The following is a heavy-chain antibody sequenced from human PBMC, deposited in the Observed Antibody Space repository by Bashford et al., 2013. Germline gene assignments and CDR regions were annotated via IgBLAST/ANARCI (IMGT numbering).Heavy chain of an antibody. CDR3: ASGYSYGYVDY. J-gene: IGHJ4*02. Sequence: GSLRLSCAASGFIFSSYAMNWVRQAPGKGLEWVSIIYSGGSTYYADSVKGRFTISRDNSKNTLYLQMNSLRAEDTAVYYCASGYSYGYVDYVGPGNPGHRLL. CDR1: GFIFSSYA. CDR2: IYSGGST. D-gene: IGHD5-18*01. V-gene: IGHV3-23*03.